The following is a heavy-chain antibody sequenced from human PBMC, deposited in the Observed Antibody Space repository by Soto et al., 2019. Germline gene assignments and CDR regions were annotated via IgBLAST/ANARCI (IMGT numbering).Heavy chain of an antibody. CDR3: ARRYCTTTNCYLYSYGMDV. CDR2: ISSAGSHK. Sequence: QVQLVESGGGVVQPGRSLTLSCAASGFTFSNYAIHWVRQAPGKGLEWVAVISSAGSHKYYVDSVKGRFTISRDNSKNTMYLQMNSLRAEDTAVYYCARRYCTTTNCYLYSYGMDVWGQGTTVTVSS. CDR1: GFTFSNYA. V-gene: IGHV3-30-3*01. D-gene: IGHD2-2*01. J-gene: IGHJ6*02.